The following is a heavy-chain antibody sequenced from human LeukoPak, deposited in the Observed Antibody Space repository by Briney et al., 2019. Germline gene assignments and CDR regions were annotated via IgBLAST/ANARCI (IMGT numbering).Heavy chain of an antibody. Sequence: KSSETLSLTCTVSGGSISSYYWSWIRQPPGKGLEWIGYIYYSGSTNYNPSLKSRVTISVDTSKNQFPLKLSPVTAADTAVYYCASIDYDSSGYYFDYWGQGTLVTVSS. J-gene: IGHJ4*02. V-gene: IGHV4-59*01. CDR2: IYYSGST. CDR1: GGSISSYY. D-gene: IGHD3-22*01. CDR3: ASIDYDSSGYYFDY.